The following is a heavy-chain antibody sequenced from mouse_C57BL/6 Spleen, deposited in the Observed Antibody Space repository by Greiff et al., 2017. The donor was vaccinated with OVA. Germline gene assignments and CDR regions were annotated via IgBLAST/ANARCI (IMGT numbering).Heavy chain of an antibody. D-gene: IGHD1-1*01. CDR3: ARGGDYGSPDWFAD. CDR1: GYTFRSSG. CDR2: IYPRSGNT. J-gene: IGHJ3*01. V-gene: IGHV1-81*01. Sequence: QVQLQQSGPELARPGASVKLSCKASGYTFRSSGISWVKQRTGQGLEWIGEIYPRSGNTYYNEKFKGKATLTADKSSSTAYMELRSLTSEDSAVYFCARGGDYGSPDWFADWGQGTLVTVSA.